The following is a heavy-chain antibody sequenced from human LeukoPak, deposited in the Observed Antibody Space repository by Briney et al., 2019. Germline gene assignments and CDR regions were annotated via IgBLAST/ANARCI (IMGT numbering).Heavy chain of an antibody. CDR1: GYTFTRYG. CDR3: ARRSITMVRGVAISYYYMDV. J-gene: IGHJ6*03. CDR2: ISAYNGNT. D-gene: IGHD3-10*01. Sequence: ASVKVSCKASGYTFTRYGISWVRQAPGQGLEWMGWISAYNGNTNYAQKLQGRVTMTTDTSTSTAYMELRSLRSDDTAVYYCARRSITMVRGVAISYYYMDVWGKGTTVTVSS. V-gene: IGHV1-18*01.